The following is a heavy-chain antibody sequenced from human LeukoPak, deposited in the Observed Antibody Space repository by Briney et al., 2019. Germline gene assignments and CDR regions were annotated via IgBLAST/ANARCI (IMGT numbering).Heavy chain of an antibody. CDR3: ASYSNGTGNNWFDP. J-gene: IGHJ5*02. CDR2: IYYSGST. V-gene: IGHV4-59*12. Sequence: PSETLSLTCTGSGGSISSYYWSWIRQPPGKGLEWIGYIYYSGSTSYNPSLKSRVTIPVDTSKNQFSLKLSSVTAADTAVYYCASYSNGTGNNWFDPWGQGTLVTVSS. D-gene: IGHD4-11*01. CDR1: GGSISSYY.